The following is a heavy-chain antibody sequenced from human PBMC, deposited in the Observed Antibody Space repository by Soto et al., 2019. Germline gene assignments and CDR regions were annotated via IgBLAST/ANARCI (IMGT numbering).Heavy chain of an antibody. D-gene: IGHD1-7*01. CDR3: AREAGTTGNYYYGMDV. J-gene: IGHJ6*02. CDR2: TNPSSGAT. V-gene: IGHV1-2*02. Sequence: QVQLVQSGAEVKKPGASVKVSCKASGYTFIGHYLHWVRQAPGQGLEWLGWTNPSSGATNFAQTFQGRVTMTRDTSISTAYLELSRLRSDDTAVYYCAREAGTTGNYYYGMDVWGQGTTVTVSS. CDR1: GYTFIGHY.